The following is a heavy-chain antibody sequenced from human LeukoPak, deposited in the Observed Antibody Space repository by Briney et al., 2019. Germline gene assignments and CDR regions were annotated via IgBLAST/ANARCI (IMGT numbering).Heavy chain of an antibody. D-gene: IGHD1-14*01. CDR2: MHNSENT. Sequence: KPSETLSLTCTVSGGSISSGGYFWSWIRQLPGKGLEWIGYMHNSENTDYNPSLKSRITISVDTSKNQFSLKVSSVTAADTAVYYCATTTMGYYGMDVWGQGTMVTVSS. V-gene: IGHV4-31*03. J-gene: IGHJ6*02. CDR1: GGSISSGGYF. CDR3: ATTTMGYYGMDV.